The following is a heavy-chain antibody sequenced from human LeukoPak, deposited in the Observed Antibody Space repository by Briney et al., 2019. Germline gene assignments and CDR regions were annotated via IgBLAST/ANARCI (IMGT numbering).Heavy chain of an antibody. CDR2: IDHSGTT. CDR3: ARDIVPGHFDY. J-gene: IGHJ4*02. D-gene: IGHD3-16*02. CDR1: GYSISSGHY. V-gene: IGHV4-38-2*02. Sequence: SETLSLTCAVSGYSISSGHYWGWIRQPPGKGLEWIGSIDHSGTTYYNPSLKSRVSISLDMSKNQFSLNLSSVTAADTPVYYCARDIVPGHFDYWGQGALATVSS.